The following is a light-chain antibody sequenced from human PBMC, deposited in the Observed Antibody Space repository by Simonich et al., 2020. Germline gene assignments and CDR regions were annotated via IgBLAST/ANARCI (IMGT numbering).Light chain of an antibody. J-gene: IGKJ2*01. CDR1: QSISSY. CDR3: QQSYSTPYT. CDR2: AAS. Sequence: DIQMTQSPSSLSASVGNRVTITCRASQSISSYLHWYQQKPGKAPKLLIYAASSLPSGVPSRFSVRGSGTDFTLTISSLQPEDFATYYCQQSYSTPYTFGQGTKLEIK. V-gene: IGKV1-39*01.